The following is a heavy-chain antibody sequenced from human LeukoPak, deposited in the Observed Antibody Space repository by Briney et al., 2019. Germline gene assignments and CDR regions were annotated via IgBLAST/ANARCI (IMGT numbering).Heavy chain of an antibody. CDR3: ARDLKRVRLGAFDI. J-gene: IGHJ3*02. D-gene: IGHD2-21*01. Sequence: PSETLSLTCTVSGGSISSSSYDWGWIRQPPGKGLEWIGSIYYSGSTNYNPSLKSRVTISVDTSKNQFSLKLSSVTAADTAVYYCARDLKRVRLGAFDIWGQGTMVTVSS. V-gene: IGHV4-39*07. CDR1: GGSISSSSYD. CDR2: IYYSGST.